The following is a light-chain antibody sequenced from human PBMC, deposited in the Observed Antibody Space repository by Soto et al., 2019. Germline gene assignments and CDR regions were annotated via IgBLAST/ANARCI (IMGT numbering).Light chain of an antibody. CDR3: QQYGSLIT. Sequence: EIVYTHSPVTLSLSPGEITTPSCSASQSLYNNYLAWHQQKPGQAPRLLIYGAFSRATDIPDRFSGSGSGTDFTLTINRLEPEDSAVYYCQQYGSLITFGQGTRLEI. CDR2: GAF. J-gene: IGKJ5*01. V-gene: IGKV3-20*01. CDR1: QSLYNNY.